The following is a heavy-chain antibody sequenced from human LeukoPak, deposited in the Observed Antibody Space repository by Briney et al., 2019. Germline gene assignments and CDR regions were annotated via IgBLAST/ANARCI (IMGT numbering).Heavy chain of an antibody. CDR2: LNPSSGNT. Sequence: ASVKVSCKASGYTFTSYDSNGVRQATGRGLAGVGWLNPSSGNTGYAQKFRGRVTMTRNTSISTAYMALSSLRSEGGAVYYLAGGRTDIVVAPPTLRNYYFDDWGKGTPVTVSS. J-gene: IGHJ4*02. D-gene: IGHD2-2*01. V-gene: IGHV1-8*01. CDR3: AGGRTDIVVAPPTLRNYYFDD. CDR1: GYTFTSYD.